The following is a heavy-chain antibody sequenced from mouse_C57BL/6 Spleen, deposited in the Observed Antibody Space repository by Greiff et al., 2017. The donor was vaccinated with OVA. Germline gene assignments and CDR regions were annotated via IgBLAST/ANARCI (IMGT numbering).Heavy chain of an antibody. CDR3: ARWGNYNYFDY. J-gene: IGHJ2*01. V-gene: IGHV1-50*01. Sequence: QVHVKQPGAELVKPGASVKLSCKASGYTFTSYWMQWVKQRPGQGLEWIGEIDPSDSYTNYNQKFKGKATLTVDTSSSTAYMQLSSLTSEDSAVYYCARWGNYNYFDYWGQGTTLTVSS. CDR2: IDPSDSYT. D-gene: IGHD2-1*01. CDR1: GYTFTSYW.